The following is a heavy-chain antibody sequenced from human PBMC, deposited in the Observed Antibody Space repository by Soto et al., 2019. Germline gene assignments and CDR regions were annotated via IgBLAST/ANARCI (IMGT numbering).Heavy chain of an antibody. CDR2: IYYSGST. J-gene: IGHJ5*02. Sequence: SETLSLTCTVSGGSISSGGYYWSWIRQHPGKGLEWIGYIYYSGSTYYNPSLKSRVTISVDTSKNQFSLKLSSVTAAGTAVYYCGRCSGYDLSSWFDPWGQGTLVTVSS. CDR3: GRCSGYDLSSWFDP. D-gene: IGHD5-12*01. V-gene: IGHV4-31*03. CDR1: GGSISSGGYY.